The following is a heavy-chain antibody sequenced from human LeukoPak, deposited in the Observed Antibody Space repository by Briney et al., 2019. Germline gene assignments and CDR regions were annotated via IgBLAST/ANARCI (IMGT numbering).Heavy chain of an antibody. Sequence: GGSLRLSCAASGFTFDDYGMSWVRQAPGKGLEWVSGVNWNGGSTGYADSVKGRFTISRDNAKNSLYLQMNSLRAEDTALYYCARDAGTYYYDSSGPKDAFDIWGQGTMVTVSS. CDR1: GFTFDDYG. D-gene: IGHD3-22*01. CDR3: ARDAGTYYYDSSGPKDAFDI. V-gene: IGHV3-20*04. J-gene: IGHJ3*02. CDR2: VNWNGGST.